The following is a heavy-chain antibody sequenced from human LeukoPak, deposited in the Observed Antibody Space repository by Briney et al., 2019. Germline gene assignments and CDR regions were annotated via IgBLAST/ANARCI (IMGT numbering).Heavy chain of an antibody. V-gene: IGHV3-23*01. CDR2: ISGSGGST. D-gene: IGHD3-22*01. CDR1: GFTFSSYA. CDR3: AKDDQYYYDSSGNIDY. J-gene: IGHJ4*02. Sequence: GGSLRLSCAASGFTFSSYAMSWVRQAPGKGLEWVSAISGSGGSTYYADSVKGRFTISRDNSKNTLYLQMNSLRAEDTVVYYCAKDDQYYYDSSGNIDYWGQGTLVTVSS.